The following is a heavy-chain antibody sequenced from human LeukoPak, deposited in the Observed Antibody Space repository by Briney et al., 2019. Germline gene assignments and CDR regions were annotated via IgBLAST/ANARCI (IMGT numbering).Heavy chain of an antibody. CDR2: IIPIFGIA. V-gene: IGHV1-69*04. J-gene: IGHJ6*02. Sequence: SVKVSCEASGGTFSSYAISWVRQAPGQGLEWMGRIIPIFGIANYAQKFQGRVTITADKSTSTAYMELSSLRSEDTAVYYCARDLSGVVIIHYGMDVWGQGTTVTVSS. CDR1: GGTFSSYA. CDR3: ARDLSGVVIIHYGMDV. D-gene: IGHD3-3*01.